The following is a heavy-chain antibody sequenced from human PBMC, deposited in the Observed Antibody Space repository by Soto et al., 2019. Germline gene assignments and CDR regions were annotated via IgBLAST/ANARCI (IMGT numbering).Heavy chain of an antibody. V-gene: IGHV4-39*01. Sequence: SETLSLTCTVSGGSISSSTYYWGWIRQPPGKGLEWIGSIFYSGNTYYNPSLKSRVAISVDTSKNQFSLKLSSVTAADTAGYYCVRSDTYGNYFDYWGQGTLVTVSS. CDR3: VRSDTYGNYFDY. CDR1: GGSISSSTYY. D-gene: IGHD5-18*01. J-gene: IGHJ4*02. CDR2: IFYSGNT.